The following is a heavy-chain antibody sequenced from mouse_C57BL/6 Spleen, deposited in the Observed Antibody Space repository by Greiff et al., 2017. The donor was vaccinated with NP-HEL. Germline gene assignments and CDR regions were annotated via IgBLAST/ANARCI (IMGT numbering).Heavy chain of an antibody. CDR2: ISSGSSTI. D-gene: IGHD2-13*01. Sequence: EVKLMESGGGLVKPGGSLKLSCAASGFTFSDYGMHWVRQAPEKGLEWVAYISSGSSTIYYADTVKGRFTISRDNAKNTLFLQMTSLRSEDTAMYYCARGEPYYFDYWGQGTTLTVSS. CDR3: ARGEPYYFDY. CDR1: GFTFSDYG. J-gene: IGHJ2*01. V-gene: IGHV5-17*01.